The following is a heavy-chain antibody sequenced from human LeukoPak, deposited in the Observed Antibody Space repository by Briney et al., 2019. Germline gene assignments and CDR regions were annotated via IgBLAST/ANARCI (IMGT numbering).Heavy chain of an antibody. CDR1: GGTFSSYA. V-gene: IGHV1-69*01. Sequence: SVTVSCKASGGTFSSYAISWVRQAPGQGLEWMGGIIPIFGTANYAQKFQGRVTITADESTSTAYMELSSLRSEDTAVYYCARGSRCSSTGCDGGDDYWGQGTLVTVSS. D-gene: IGHD2-2*01. CDR2: IIPIFGTA. CDR3: ARGSRCSSTGCDGGDDY. J-gene: IGHJ4*02.